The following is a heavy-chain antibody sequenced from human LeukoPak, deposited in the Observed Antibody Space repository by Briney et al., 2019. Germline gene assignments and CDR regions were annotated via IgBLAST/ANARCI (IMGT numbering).Heavy chain of an antibody. CDR1: GFTFSSYW. CDR2: IKQDGSEK. J-gene: IGHJ6*03. V-gene: IGHV3-7*01. CDR3: ARDNGDWIYYYMDV. Sequence: QAGGSLRLSCAASGFTFSSYWMSWVRQAPGKGLEWVANIKQDGSEKYYVDSVKGRFTISRDNAKNSLYLQMNSLRAEDTAVYYCARDNGDWIYYYMDVWGKGTTVTVSS. D-gene: IGHD3/OR15-3a*01.